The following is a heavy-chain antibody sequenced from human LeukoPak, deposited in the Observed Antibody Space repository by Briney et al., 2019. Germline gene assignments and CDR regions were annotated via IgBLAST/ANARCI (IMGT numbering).Heavy chain of an antibody. D-gene: IGHD3-16*01. V-gene: IGHV4-59*01. CDR1: GDSISSYY. CDR2: IYYSGST. Sequence: SETLSLTCIVSGDSISSYYWSWIRQPPGKGLEWIGYIYYSGSTNYTPSLKSRVTISVDASKNHFSLKLSSVTAADTAVYYCARDRSLGIIDYWGQGTLVTVSS. J-gene: IGHJ4*02. CDR3: ARDRSLGIIDY.